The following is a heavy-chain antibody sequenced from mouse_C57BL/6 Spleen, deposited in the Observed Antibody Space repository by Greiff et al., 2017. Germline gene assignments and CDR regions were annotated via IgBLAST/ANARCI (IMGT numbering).Heavy chain of an antibody. CDR3: ARPLHSYDAMDY. Sequence: EVQRVESGGDLVKPGGSLKLSCAASGFTFSSYGMSWVRQTPDKRLEWVATISSGGSYTYYPDSVKGRFTISRDNAKNTLYLQMSSLKSEDTAMYYCARPLHSYDAMDYWGQGTSVTVSS. CDR2: ISSGGSYT. D-gene: IGHD2-10*01. V-gene: IGHV5-6*01. CDR1: GFTFSSYG. J-gene: IGHJ4*01.